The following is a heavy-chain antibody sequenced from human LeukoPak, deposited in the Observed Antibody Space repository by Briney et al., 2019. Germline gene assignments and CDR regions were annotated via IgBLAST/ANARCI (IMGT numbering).Heavy chain of an antibody. Sequence: ASVKVSCKASGYTFTDYPIGWVRQAPGQGLEWMGWISAYNGYTNYEQSLQGRVSMTTDTSARTAYMELRSLRTDDTAMYYWTRVGGSYDGLIDYWGQGTLVTVSS. CDR1: GYTFTDYP. CDR3: TRVGGSYDGLIDY. V-gene: IGHV1-18*01. CDR2: ISAYNGYT. J-gene: IGHJ4*02. D-gene: IGHD1-26*01.